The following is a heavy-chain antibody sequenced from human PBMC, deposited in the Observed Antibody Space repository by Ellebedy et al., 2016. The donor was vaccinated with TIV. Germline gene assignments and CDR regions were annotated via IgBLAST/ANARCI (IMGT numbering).Heavy chain of an antibody. CDR3: ARPGKVDAFDI. CDR1: GFTFSNYW. CDR2: IKPDGSER. J-gene: IGHJ3*02. D-gene: IGHD1-1*01. V-gene: IGHV3-7*01. Sequence: GESLKISCAASGFTFSNYWMSWVRQAPGKGLEWVANIKPDGSERHYVDSVKGRFTLSRDNAKNSLDLQMNSLRAEDTAVYYCARPGKVDAFDIWGQGAMVAVSS.